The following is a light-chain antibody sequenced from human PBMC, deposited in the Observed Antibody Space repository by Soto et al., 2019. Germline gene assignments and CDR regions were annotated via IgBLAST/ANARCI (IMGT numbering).Light chain of an antibody. CDR2: AAS. V-gene: IGKV1-39*01. Sequence: DIQTTQSPSSLSASVGDRITITCRASQSISTYSNWYHQKPGKAPKLLISAASSLQSGVPSRFSGSGSGTDFTLTISSLQPEDFATYFCQQSYTIPFTFGQGTKVEIK. J-gene: IGKJ2*01. CDR1: QSISTY. CDR3: QQSYTIPFT.